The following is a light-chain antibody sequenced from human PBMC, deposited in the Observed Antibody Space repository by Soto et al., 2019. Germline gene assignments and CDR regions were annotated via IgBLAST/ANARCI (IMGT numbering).Light chain of an antibody. J-gene: IGKJ3*01. Sequence: EMVLTQSPATLSLSPGERATLSGRASQSVSSYLAWYQQKPGQAPRLLIYDASNRATGIPARFSGSGSGTDFTLTISSLEPEDFAVYFCQQRGNWPFTFGPGTTVDIK. V-gene: IGKV3-11*01. CDR1: QSVSSY. CDR3: QQRGNWPFT. CDR2: DAS.